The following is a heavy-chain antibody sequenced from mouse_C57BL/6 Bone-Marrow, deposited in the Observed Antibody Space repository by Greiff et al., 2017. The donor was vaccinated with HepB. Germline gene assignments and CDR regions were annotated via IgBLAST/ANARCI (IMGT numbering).Heavy chain of an antibody. V-gene: IGHV2-9-1*01. D-gene: IGHD2-13*01. J-gene: IGHJ2*01. Sequence: VMLVESGPGLVAPSQSLSITCTVSGFSLTSYAISWVRQPPGKGLEWLGVIWTGGGTNYNSALKSRLSISKDNSKSQVFLKMNSLQTDDTARYYCARNLGGEYDYFDYWGQGTTLTVSS. CDR1: GFSLTSYA. CDR3: ARNLGGEYDYFDY. CDR2: IWTGGGT.